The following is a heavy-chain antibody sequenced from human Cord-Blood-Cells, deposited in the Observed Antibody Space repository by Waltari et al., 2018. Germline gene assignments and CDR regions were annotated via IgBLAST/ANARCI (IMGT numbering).Heavy chain of an antibody. CDR1: GGSFMGYY. CDR2: SKSSGST. CDR3: ARGPFAGATKFFDY. Sequence: QVQLQQWGAGRWKPSETLSVTCAVYGGSFMGYYWGWVRQHPGQGLEWIGESKSSGSTNYNPSLNSRGTISVDTSKNQFSLKLRSVAAADTAVYYCARGPFAGATKFFDYWGQGTLVTVSS. J-gene: IGHJ4*02. V-gene: IGHV4-34*01. D-gene: IGHD1-26*01.